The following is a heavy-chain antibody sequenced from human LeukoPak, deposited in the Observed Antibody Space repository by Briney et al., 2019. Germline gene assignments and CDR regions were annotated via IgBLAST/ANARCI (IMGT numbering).Heavy chain of an antibody. CDR3: ARDPEYYYDSSGQTGGS. CDR1: GGSISSYY. J-gene: IGHJ5*02. V-gene: IGHV4-59*12. CDR2: IYYSGST. D-gene: IGHD3-22*01. Sequence: SETLSLTCTVSGGSISSYYWSWIRQPPGKGLEWIGYIYYSGSTNYNPSLKSRVTISVDTSKNQFSLKLSSVTAEDTAVYYCARDPEYYYDSSGQTGGSWGQGTLVTVSS.